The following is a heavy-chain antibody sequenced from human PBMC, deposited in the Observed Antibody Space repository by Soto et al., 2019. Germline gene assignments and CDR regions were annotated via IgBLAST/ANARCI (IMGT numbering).Heavy chain of an antibody. V-gene: IGHV6-1*01. Sequence: SQTLSLTCAISGDSVSSNSAAWNWIRQSPSRGLEWLGRTYYRSKWYNDYAVSVKSRITINPDTSKNQFSLQLNSVTPEDTAVYYCARGNAQWLAHYYYYGMDVWGQGTTVTVSS. J-gene: IGHJ6*02. D-gene: IGHD6-19*01. CDR1: GDSVSSNSAA. CDR3: ARGNAQWLAHYYYYGMDV. CDR2: TYYRSKWYN.